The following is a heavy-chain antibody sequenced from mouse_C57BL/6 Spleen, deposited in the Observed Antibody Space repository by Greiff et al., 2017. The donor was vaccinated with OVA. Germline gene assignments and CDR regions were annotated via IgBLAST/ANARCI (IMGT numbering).Heavy chain of an antibody. CDR1: GYAFSSSW. Sequence: VQLKESGPELVKPGASVKISCKASGYAFSSSWMNWVKQRPGKGLEWIGRIYPGDGDTNYNGKFKGKATLTADKSSSTAYMQLSSLTSEDSAVYFCARTHYYGSSPRAMDYWGQGTSVTVSS. CDR2: IYPGDGDT. D-gene: IGHD1-1*01. CDR3: ARTHYYGSSPRAMDY. J-gene: IGHJ4*01. V-gene: IGHV1-82*01.